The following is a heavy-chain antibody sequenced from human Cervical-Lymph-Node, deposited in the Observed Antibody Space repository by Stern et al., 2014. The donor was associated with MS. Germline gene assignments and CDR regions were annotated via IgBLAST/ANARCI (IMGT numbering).Heavy chain of an antibody. Sequence: VQLVQSGGEVKKPGESLKISCKLSGYSFTIYYIAWVRQMPGKGLEWIGVIYPYDSDTAYSPSFQGQVTISADKSITTAYLQWSSLRASDTAMYYCARHVQGFDYWGQGTLVTVSS. CDR3: ARHVQGFDY. CDR1: GYSFTIYY. V-gene: IGHV5-51*01. CDR2: IYPYDSDT. J-gene: IGHJ4*02.